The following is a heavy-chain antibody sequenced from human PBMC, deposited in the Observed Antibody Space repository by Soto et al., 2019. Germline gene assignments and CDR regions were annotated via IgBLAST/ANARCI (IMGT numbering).Heavy chain of an antibody. CDR3: ATADGFGVVTPFFEY. CDR2: YFYRGST. D-gene: IGHD3-3*01. Sequence: QLQLQESGQGLVKPSETLSLTCTVSGGSISSRSHYWGWIRQSPGKHLEWIWSYFYRGSTHYNPSLKTRVTTSVDTSKNQVSLKRSSVTAADTAVYSCATADGFGVVTPFFEYWGHGILVTVSS. J-gene: IGHJ4*01. V-gene: IGHV4-39*01. CDR1: GGSISSRSHY.